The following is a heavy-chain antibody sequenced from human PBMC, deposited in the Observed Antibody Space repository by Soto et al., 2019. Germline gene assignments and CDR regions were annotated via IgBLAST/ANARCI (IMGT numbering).Heavy chain of an antibody. V-gene: IGHV4-4*09. D-gene: IGHD2-15*01. J-gene: IGHJ5*02. CDR2: IYNSGST. Sequence: SLTCSVSGGSIRSFSWSWIRQPPGRGLEWIGYIYNSGSTNYNPSLKSRATISVDTSKNQFSLTLTSVTAADTAVYYCARFHKYSEANWFDPWGQGTLVTVSS. CDR3: ARFHKYSEANWFDP. CDR1: GGSIRSFS.